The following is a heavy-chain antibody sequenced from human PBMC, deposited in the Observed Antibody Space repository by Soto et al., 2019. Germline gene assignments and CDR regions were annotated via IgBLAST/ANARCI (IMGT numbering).Heavy chain of an antibody. Sequence: QVQLVESGGGVVQPGRSLRLSCAASGFTFSSYAMHWVRQAPGKGLEWVAVISYDGSNKYYADSVKGRFTISRDNSKNTLYLQMNSLRAEDTAVYYCASRNQEWELTYYFDYWGQGTLVTVSS. CDR2: ISYDGSNK. V-gene: IGHV3-30-3*01. J-gene: IGHJ4*02. CDR3: ASRNQEWELTYYFDY. CDR1: GFTFSSYA. D-gene: IGHD1-26*01.